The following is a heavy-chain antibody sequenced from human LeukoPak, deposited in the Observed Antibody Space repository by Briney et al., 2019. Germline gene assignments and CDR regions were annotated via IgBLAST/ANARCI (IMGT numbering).Heavy chain of an antibody. D-gene: IGHD1-26*01. V-gene: IGHV3-20*04. CDR1: GFTFDDYG. J-gene: IGHJ4*02. CDR3: ARVWGSWELLLDLDGAYFAG. CDR2: SNWNCGST. Sequence: SGGSLRLSCAASGFTFDDYGMSWVRQAPGKGLEWVSGSNWNCGSTGYADSVKGRFTISRDNAKNSLYLQMNSLRAEDNAVYYFARVWGSWELLLDLDGAYFAGWGQGTLATVP.